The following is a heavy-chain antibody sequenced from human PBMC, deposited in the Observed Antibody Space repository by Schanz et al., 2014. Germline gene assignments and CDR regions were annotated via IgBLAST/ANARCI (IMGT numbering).Heavy chain of an antibody. D-gene: IGHD1-7*01. CDR1: GGSFSGYW. J-gene: IGHJ4*02. V-gene: IGHV4-34*01. CDR3: ATWSGTRLFHN. CDR2: VNHGGYT. Sequence: QVQLQQWGAGLLKPSETLSLTCAFSGGSFSGYWWTWVRQSPGKGLEWIGEVNHGGYTNYNPPLKSRVTVSGDMAKKQFSLVRGSVTAADTAAYYCATWSGTRLFHNGGQGTLVTVSS.